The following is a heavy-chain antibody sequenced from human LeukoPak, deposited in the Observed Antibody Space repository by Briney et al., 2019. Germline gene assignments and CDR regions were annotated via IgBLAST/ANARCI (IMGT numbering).Heavy chain of an antibody. CDR3: TKNDVGDYGT. V-gene: IGHV4-39*01. J-gene: IGHJ5*02. Sequence: SETLSLTCSVSGASISRSTYYWGWIRQPPGRGLEWIGSVFRTGTAYYNPSLRSRVTVSVDTSKNQFSLKLSSVTATDTAVYYCTKNDVGDYGTWGQGTLVIVSS. CDR2: VFRTGTA. CDR1: GASISRSTYY. D-gene: IGHD4-17*01.